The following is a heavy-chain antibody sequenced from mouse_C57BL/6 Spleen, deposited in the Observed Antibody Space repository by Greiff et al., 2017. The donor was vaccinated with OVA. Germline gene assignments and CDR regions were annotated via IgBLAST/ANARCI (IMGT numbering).Heavy chain of an antibody. Sequence: EVKVVESGPGLVKPSQSLSLTCSVTGYSITSGYYWNWIRQFPGNKLEWMGFIPYDGSNNSNPSLKNRTSFTRATSKNQCFLKLNSVTTEDTATEYCARKRMGSSAEGRGKGTTRTVAS. CDR2: IPYDGSN. D-gene: IGHD1-1*01. J-gene: IGHJ2*01. CDR3: ARKRMGSSAEG. V-gene: IGHV3-6*01. CDR1: GYSITSGYY.